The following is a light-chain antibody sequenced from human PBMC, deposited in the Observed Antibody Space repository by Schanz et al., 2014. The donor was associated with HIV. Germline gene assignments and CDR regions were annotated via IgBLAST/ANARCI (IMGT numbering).Light chain of an antibody. CDR1: SADVGAYNF. CDR3: SSYTTSRTWV. J-gene: IGLJ3*02. CDR2: DVS. Sequence: QSALTQPASVSGSPGQSITISCTGTSADVGAYNFVSWYQQHPGKAPKVIIYDVSVRPSGVSNRFSGYKSGDTASLTISGLQAEDEADFYCSSYTTSRTWVFGGGTKLTAL. V-gene: IGLV2-14*03.